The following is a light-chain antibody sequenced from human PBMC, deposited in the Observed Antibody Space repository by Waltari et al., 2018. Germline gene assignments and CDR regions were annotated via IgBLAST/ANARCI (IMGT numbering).Light chain of an antibody. CDR1: QVISSY. Sequence: IQMSQSPSSLSASVGDRVTITCRASQVISSYLNWYQQKPGKAPKLLIYYANSLASGVPSRFSGSGSGTEFTLTISSLQPEDFATYYCQQGNSYPYSFGQGTKVEIK. J-gene: IGKJ2*03. CDR3: QQGNSYPYS. CDR2: YAN. V-gene: IGKV1-13*02.